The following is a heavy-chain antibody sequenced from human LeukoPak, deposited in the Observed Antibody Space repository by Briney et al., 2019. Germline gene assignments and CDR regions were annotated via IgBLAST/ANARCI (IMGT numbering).Heavy chain of an antibody. CDR3: ARTLGWASSRYPFDG. CDR1: GGSISSSNYY. J-gene: IGHJ4*02. Sequence: SETLSLTCTVSGGSISSSNYYWGWIRQPPGEGLEWIGSMYYSGNTDYNPSLKSRVTISVDTSKNQFSLKVNSVTAADTAVYYCARTLGWASSRYPFDGWGQGTLVTVSS. V-gene: IGHV4-39*01. D-gene: IGHD3-16*02. CDR2: MYYSGNT.